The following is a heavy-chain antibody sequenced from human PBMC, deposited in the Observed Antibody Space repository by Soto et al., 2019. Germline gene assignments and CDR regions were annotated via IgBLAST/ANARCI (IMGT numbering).Heavy chain of an antibody. CDR1: GFTFDDYA. Sequence: EVQLVESGGGLVQPGRSLRLSCAASGFTFDDYAMHWVRQAPGKGLEWVSGISWNSGSIGYADSVKGRFTISRDNAKNSLYLQMNSLRAEDTALYYCAKDRTAYGDYVGYYFDYWGQGTLVTVSS. D-gene: IGHD4-17*01. V-gene: IGHV3-9*01. CDR3: AKDRTAYGDYVGYYFDY. CDR2: ISWNSGSI. J-gene: IGHJ4*02.